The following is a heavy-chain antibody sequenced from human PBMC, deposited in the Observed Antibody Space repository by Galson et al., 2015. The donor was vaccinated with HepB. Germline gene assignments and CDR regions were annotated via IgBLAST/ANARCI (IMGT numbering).Heavy chain of an antibody. CDR3: ARDGPREAAGKNYYYYYYMDV. J-gene: IGHJ6*03. Sequence: SLRLSCAASGFTFSGYGMHWVRQAPGKGLEWVAVVWFAGSNKYYADSVKGRFTVSRDNSKNTLYLQMDSLRAEDTAVYYCARDGPREAAGKNYYYYYYMDVWGKGTTVTVSS. D-gene: IGHD6-13*01. V-gene: IGHV3-33*01. CDR1: GFTFSGYG. CDR2: VWFAGSNK.